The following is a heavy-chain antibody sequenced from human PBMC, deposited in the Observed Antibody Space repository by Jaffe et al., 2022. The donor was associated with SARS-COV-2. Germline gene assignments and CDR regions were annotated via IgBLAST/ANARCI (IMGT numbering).Heavy chain of an antibody. J-gene: IGHJ4*02. V-gene: IGHV3-21*01. D-gene: IGHD3-9*01. CDR2: ISSSSSYI. CDR3: ANAGGLTGYSDY. Sequence: EVQLVESGGGLVKPGGSLRLSCAASGFSFSSYSMNWVRQAPGKGLEWVSSISSSSSYIYYADSVRGRFTISRDNAKNSLYLQMNSLRAEDTAMYYCANAGGLTGYSDYWGQGTLVTVSS. CDR1: GFSFSSYS.